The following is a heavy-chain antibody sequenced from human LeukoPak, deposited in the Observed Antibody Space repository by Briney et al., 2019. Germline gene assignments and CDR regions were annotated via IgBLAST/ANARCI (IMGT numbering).Heavy chain of an antibody. Sequence: SETLSLTCAVYGGSFSGYYWSWIRQPPGKGLEWIGEINHSGSTNYNPSLKSRVTISVDTSKNQFSLKLSSVTAADTAVYYCARTSIAAAGQPYNWFDPWGQGTLVTVSS. CDR1: GGSFSGYY. J-gene: IGHJ5*02. V-gene: IGHV4-34*01. CDR2: INHSGST. CDR3: ARTSIAAAGQPYNWFDP. D-gene: IGHD6-13*01.